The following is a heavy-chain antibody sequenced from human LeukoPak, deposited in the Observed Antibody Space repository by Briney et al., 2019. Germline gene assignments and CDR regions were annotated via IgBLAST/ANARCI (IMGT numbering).Heavy chain of an antibody. J-gene: IGHJ4*02. D-gene: IGHD6-13*01. CDR3: AKEGVGGAAGVSYHNDY. V-gene: IGHV3-23*01. CDR2: VSGGGDRT. CDR1: GFNISTHG. Sequence: GGALRLSCSTSGFNISTHGMSWVRQAPGKGLGWVSSVSGGGDRTYYADSVKGRFTISRDNSKNTLYLQMNSLRAEDTAVYYCAKEGVGGAAGVSYHNDYWGLGTLVTVSS.